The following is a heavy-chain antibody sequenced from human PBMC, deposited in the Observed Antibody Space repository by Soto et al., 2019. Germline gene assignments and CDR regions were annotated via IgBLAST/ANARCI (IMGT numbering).Heavy chain of an antibody. CDR3: ARGVNYDIWSPYSY. CDR2: ISYDGSTK. V-gene: IGHV3-30*03. Sequence: PGGSLRLSCAASGFTFSNYGMHWVRQAPGKGLEWVAVISYDGSTKYYADSVKGRFTISRDSSKNTLYLQMNSLRAEDTAVYYCARGVNYDIWSPYSYWGRGTRVTVSS. J-gene: IGHJ4*02. CDR1: GFTFSNYG. D-gene: IGHD3-3*01.